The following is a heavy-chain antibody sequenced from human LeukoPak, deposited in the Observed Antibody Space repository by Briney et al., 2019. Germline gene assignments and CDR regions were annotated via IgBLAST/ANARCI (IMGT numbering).Heavy chain of an antibody. CDR3: AKTDTGGYHRGNYDF. CDR1: GFIFSSYA. Sequence: GGSLRPSCAASGFIFSSYAMSWVRQAPGKGLEWVSSISGGGADTFYADSVKGRFTISRDNSRRTLNLQMNSLRADDTAVYYCAKTDTGGYHRGNYDFWGQGTLVTVSS. D-gene: IGHD2-8*02. J-gene: IGHJ4*02. CDR2: ISGGGADT. V-gene: IGHV3-23*01.